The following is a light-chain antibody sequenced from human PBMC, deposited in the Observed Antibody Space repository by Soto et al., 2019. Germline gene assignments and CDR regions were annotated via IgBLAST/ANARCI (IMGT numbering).Light chain of an antibody. V-gene: IGKV3-20*01. CDR3: QPYGSSSIT. CDR1: QSVSSSY. Sequence: EIVLTQSPGTLSLSPGERATLSCRASQSVSSSYLAWYQQKPGQAPRLLIYAASIRASDIPDRFSGSGSGTAVTLTISRREPEDFAVCYCQPYGSSSITFGQGTRLEIK. J-gene: IGKJ5*01. CDR2: AAS.